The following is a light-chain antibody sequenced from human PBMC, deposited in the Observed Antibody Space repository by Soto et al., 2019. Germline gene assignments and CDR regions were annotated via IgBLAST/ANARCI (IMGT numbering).Light chain of an antibody. J-gene: IGKJ2*01. Sequence: EIVMTQSPGTLSVSPGERATLSCRASQSIGNYLAWFQQKPGQTPRLLIYGASTRATGVPVRFSGTGSGTEFTLTISSLQSEDFAVYYCQKYNNWPPEYTFGQGTKLEIK. CDR1: QSIGNY. V-gene: IGKV3-15*01. CDR2: GAS. CDR3: QKYNNWPPEYT.